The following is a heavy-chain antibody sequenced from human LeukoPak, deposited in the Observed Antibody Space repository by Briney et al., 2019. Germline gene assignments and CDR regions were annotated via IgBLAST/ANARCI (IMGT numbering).Heavy chain of an antibody. CDR3: AKGRSEFVVVPAATDY. V-gene: IGHV3-30*02. Sequence: GGSLRLSCAASGFTFSSYGMHWVRQAPGKGLEWVAFIRYDGSNKYYADSVKGRFTISRYNSKNTLYLQMNSLRAEDTAVYYCAKGRSEFVVVPAATDYWGQGTLVTVSS. J-gene: IGHJ4*02. D-gene: IGHD2-2*01. CDR2: IRYDGSNK. CDR1: GFTFSSYG.